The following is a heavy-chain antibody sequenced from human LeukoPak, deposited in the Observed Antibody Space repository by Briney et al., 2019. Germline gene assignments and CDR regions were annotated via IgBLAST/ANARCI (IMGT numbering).Heavy chain of an antibody. V-gene: IGHV3-30*01. D-gene: IGHD1-26*01. CDR1: GFTFSSYA. Sequence: GGSLRLSCAASGFTFSSYAMHWVRQAPRKGLESVAVISYDGSNKSYADSVKSRFTISRDNSNNTLYLQMNSLRAMDTAVYYCAREFWGARGGNFDYWGQGTLITVSS. CDR2: ISYDGSNK. CDR3: AREFWGARGGNFDY. J-gene: IGHJ4*02.